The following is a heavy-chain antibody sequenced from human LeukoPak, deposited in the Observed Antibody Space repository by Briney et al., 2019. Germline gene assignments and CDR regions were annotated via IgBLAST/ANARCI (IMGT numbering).Heavy chain of an antibody. J-gene: IGHJ4*02. V-gene: IGHV3-23*01. CDR3: AKGGTSSWYFVFDY. CDR1: GFTFRSYA. CDR2: ISGSGGNA. Sequence: PVGALRLSCAASGFTFRSYAMTWVRQAPGKGLEWVSVISGSGGNAYYADSVKGRFTISRDNFKNTLYLQMNSLTAEDTAIYYCAKGGTSSWYFVFDYWGQGVLVTVSS. D-gene: IGHD6-13*01.